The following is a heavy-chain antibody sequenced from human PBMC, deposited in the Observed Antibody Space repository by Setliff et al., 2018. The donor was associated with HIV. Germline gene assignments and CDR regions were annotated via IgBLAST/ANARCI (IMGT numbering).Heavy chain of an antibody. D-gene: IGHD2-15*01. CDR1: GYTFTSYD. Sequence: GASVKVSCKASGYTFTSYDINWVRQATGQGLEWMGWMNPNSGNTGYAQKFQGRVTITRNTSISTAYMELSSLRSEDTAVYYCARIRGYCSGGSCYSAFNYYYGMDVWGQGTTVTVSS. CDR2: MNPNSGNT. CDR3: ARIRGYCSGGSCYSAFNYYYGMDV. J-gene: IGHJ6*02. V-gene: IGHV1-8*03.